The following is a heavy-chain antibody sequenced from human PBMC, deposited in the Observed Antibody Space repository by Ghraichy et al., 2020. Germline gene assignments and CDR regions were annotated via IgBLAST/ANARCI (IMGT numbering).Heavy chain of an antibody. CDR3: ARGRAGGFDY. CDR2: IGTSGDTF. Sequence: GGSLRLSCAASGFTFSTYEMNWVRQAPGKGLECISYIGTSGDTFYYADSVKGRFTISRDNAKNSLYLQMHSLRAEDTAVYYCARGRAGGFDYWGQGTLVTVSS. D-gene: IGHD3-10*01. J-gene: IGHJ4*02. CDR1: GFTFSTYE. V-gene: IGHV3-48*03.